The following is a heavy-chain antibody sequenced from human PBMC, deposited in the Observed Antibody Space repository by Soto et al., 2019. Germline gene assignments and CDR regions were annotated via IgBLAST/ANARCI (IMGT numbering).Heavy chain of an antibody. CDR1: GFTFSSYE. J-gene: IGHJ4*02. V-gene: IGHV3-48*03. Sequence: EVQLVESGGGLVQPGGSLRLSCAASGFTFSSYEMNWVRQAPGKGLEWVSYISSSGSTIYYADSVKGRFTISRDNAKNSLYLQMNSLRAEDTAVYYCASLSSKSFDYWGKGPLVTVSS. D-gene: IGHD1-26*01. CDR2: ISSSGSTI. CDR3: ASLSSKSFDY.